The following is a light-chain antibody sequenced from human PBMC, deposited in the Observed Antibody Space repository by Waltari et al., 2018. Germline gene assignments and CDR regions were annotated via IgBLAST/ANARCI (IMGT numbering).Light chain of an antibody. J-gene: IGLJ1*01. V-gene: IGLV1-40*01. Sequence: QSVLTQPPSVSGAPGQRVTISCTGSSANAGSGYDIPWYQQLPGTAPKLLIYDNDNRPSGVPDRFTGSKSGTSASLAITGLQAEDEADYYCQSYDSSLRTYAFGTGTKVTVL. CDR2: DND. CDR3: QSYDSSLRTYA. CDR1: SANAGSGYD.